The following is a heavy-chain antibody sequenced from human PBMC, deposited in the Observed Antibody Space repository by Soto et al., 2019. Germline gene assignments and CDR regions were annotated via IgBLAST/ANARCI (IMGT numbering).Heavy chain of an antibody. CDR1: GFTVSIYW. V-gene: IGHV3-7*05. CDR3: ARGPGGSNDGTFNY. CDR2: INQDGSEK. D-gene: IGHD2-15*01. Sequence: EVQLVESGGGLVQPGGSLRLSCAASGFTVSIYWMKWVRQTPVKGLEWVANINQDGSEKNYVDSVRGRFTISRDNAKNSLYLQMSSLRAEDTAIYYCARGPGGSNDGTFNYWGQGALVTLSS. J-gene: IGHJ4*02.